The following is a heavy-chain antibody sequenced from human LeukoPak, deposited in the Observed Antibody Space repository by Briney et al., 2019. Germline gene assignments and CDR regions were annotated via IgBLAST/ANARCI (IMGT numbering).Heavy chain of an antibody. Sequence: EASVKVSCKASGYIFTNYDINWVRQATGQGLEWMGWMNPNNGNTDFAQKFQGRVTMTGNTFISTAYMELSSLKSEDTAVYYCTRGPSAANWFDPWGQGTLVTVSS. D-gene: IGHD6-25*01. J-gene: IGHJ5*02. CDR3: TRGPSAANWFDP. CDR1: GYIFTNYD. CDR2: MNPNNGNT. V-gene: IGHV1-8*01.